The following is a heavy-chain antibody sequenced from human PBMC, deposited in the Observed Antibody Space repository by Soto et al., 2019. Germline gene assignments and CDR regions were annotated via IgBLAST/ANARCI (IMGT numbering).Heavy chain of an antibody. CDR2: FYPGDSDT. CDR1: GYSFTSYW. CDR3: ASYGTGSCWYHFDY. Sequence: GDPLKISCKGSGYSFTSYWTGSVRQMPGEGLEWMGIFYPGDSDTRYSPSFQGQVTISADKSISTAYLQWSSLKASDTAISYCASYGTGSCWYHFDYWGQGSL. D-gene: IGHD6-19*01. J-gene: IGHJ4*02. V-gene: IGHV5-51*01.